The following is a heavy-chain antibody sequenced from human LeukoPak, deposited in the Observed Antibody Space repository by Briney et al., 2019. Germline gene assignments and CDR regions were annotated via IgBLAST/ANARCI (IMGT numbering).Heavy chain of an antibody. CDR2: IYSGGST. CDR3: ARDLGSGSYDAFDI. J-gene: IGHJ3*02. V-gene: IGHV3-66*01. CDR1: GFTFSSNY. D-gene: IGHD1-26*01. Sequence: PGGSLRLSCAASGFTFSSNYMSWVRQAPGKGLERVSVIYSGGSTYYAVSVKGRFTISRDNSKNTLYLQMNSLRAEDTAVYYCARDLGSGSYDAFDIWGQGTMVTVSS.